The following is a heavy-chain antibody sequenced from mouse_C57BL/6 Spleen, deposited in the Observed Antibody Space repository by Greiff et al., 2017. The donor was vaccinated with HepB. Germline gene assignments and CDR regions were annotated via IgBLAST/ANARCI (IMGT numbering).Heavy chain of an antibody. J-gene: IGHJ4*01. V-gene: IGHV1-72*01. CDR2: IDPNSGGT. CDR1: GYTFTSYW. CDR3: ARFITTVSRCAMDY. D-gene: IGHD1-2*01. Sequence: QVQLQQPGAELVKPGASVKLSCKASGYTFTSYWMHWVQQRPGRGLEWIGRIDPNSGGTKYNEKFKSQATLTVDKPSSTAYMQLSSLTSEDSAVYYCARFITTVSRCAMDYWGQGTSVTVSS.